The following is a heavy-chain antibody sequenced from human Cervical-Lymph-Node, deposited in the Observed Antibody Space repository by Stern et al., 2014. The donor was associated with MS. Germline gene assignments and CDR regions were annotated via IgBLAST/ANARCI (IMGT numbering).Heavy chain of an antibody. Sequence: QVQLVQSGAEVKKPGSSVKVSCRASGGTFSVYTISWVRQAPGQGLEWLGRIIHVVGLVDYAQKSQGRATITAEKSTSTAYMELRSLRSDDTAVYYCARGEFTLDYWGQGTLVTVSS. CDR2: IIHVVGLV. CDR3: ARGEFTLDY. CDR1: GGTFSVYT. J-gene: IGHJ4*02. V-gene: IGHV1-69*09.